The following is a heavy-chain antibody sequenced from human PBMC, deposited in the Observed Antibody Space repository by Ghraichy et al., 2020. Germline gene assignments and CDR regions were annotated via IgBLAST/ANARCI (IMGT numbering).Heavy chain of an antibody. D-gene: IGHD3-10*01. J-gene: IGHJ4*02. CDR2: ISSSGSAI. CDR1: GFTFSDYY. Sequence: GGLRLSCTASGFTFSDYYMTWIRQAPGKGLEWISYISSSGSAIYYADSVKGRFTISRDNAKNSLYLQMSSLRADDTAVYYCARDVGGSFYFDYWGQGTLVTVSS. CDR3: ARDVGGSFYFDY. V-gene: IGHV3-11*01.